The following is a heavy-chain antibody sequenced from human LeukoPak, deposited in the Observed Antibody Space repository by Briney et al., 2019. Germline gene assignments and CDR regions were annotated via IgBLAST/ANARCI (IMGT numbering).Heavy chain of an antibody. CDR2: FDPEDGET. J-gene: IGHJ4*02. D-gene: IGHD6-13*01. Sequence: ASVKVSCKVSGYTLTELSMHWVRQAPGKGLEWMGGFDPEDGETIYAQKFQGRVTMTEDTSTDTAYMELSGLRSDDTALYYCARGGGYSSSWYEAYWGQGTLVTVSS. V-gene: IGHV1-24*01. CDR1: GYTLTELS. CDR3: ARGGGYSSSWYEAY.